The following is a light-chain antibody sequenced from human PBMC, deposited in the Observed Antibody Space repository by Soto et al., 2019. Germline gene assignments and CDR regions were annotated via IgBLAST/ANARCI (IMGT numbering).Light chain of an antibody. CDR3: QSYDSSLSGSEV. CDR2: GNN. Sequence: QSVLTQPPTVSGAPGQRVTISCTGSSSNIGAGYEVHWYQQFPGTAPKLLIHGNNNRPSGVPDRFSGSKSGTSASLAITGLQAEDEAEYHCQSYDSSLSGSEVFGGGTKLTVL. J-gene: IGLJ2*01. CDR1: SSNIGAGYE. V-gene: IGLV1-40*01.